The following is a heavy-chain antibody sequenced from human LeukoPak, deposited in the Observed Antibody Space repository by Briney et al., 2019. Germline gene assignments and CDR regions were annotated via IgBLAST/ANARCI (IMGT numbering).Heavy chain of an antibody. CDR2: IYYSGST. V-gene: IGHV4-59*08. CDR3: ASTLNLLPEPYFDC. CDR1: GGSISSYY. D-gene: IGHD1-14*01. J-gene: IGHJ4*02. Sequence: SETLSLICTVSGGSISSYYWSWIRQPPGKGLEWIGYIYYSGSTKYNPSLKSRVTISVDTSQNQFSLKLSSVTAADTAVYYCASTLNLLPEPYFDCCGQRTLVTVSS.